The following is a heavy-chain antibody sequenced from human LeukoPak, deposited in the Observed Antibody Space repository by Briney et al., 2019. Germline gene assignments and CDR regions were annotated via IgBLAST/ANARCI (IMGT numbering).Heavy chain of an antibody. V-gene: IGHV3-21*01. CDR1: GFTFSSYS. CDR2: VSSSSTYI. Sequence: GGSLRLSCAASGFTFSSYSMNWVRQAPGKGLEWVSSVSSSSTYIYYADSVKGRFTVSRDNAKNSLYLQMNSLRAEDTAVYFCASQYTSSRIFDDWGQGTLVTVSS. J-gene: IGHJ4*02. CDR3: ASQYTSSRIFDD. D-gene: IGHD6-13*01.